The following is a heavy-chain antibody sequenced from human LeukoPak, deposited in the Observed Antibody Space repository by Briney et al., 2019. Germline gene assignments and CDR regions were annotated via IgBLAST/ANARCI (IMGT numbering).Heavy chain of an antibody. CDR2: ITSTSSNI. V-gene: IGHV3-21*01. CDR1: GFTFSSYT. Sequence: GRSLRLSCAASGFTFSSYTMNWVRQAPGEGLEWVSSITSTSSNIHYADSVKGRFTISRDNAKNSLYLQMNSLRPEDTAVYYCARVGSSLTYYFDYWGQGTLVTVSS. CDR3: ARVGSSLTYYFDY. J-gene: IGHJ4*02. D-gene: IGHD6-13*01.